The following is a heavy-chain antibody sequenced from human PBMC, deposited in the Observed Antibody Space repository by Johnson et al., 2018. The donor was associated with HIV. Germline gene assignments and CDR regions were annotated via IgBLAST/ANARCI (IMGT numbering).Heavy chain of an antibody. V-gene: IGHV3-66*01. J-gene: IGHJ3*02. CDR2: IYSGGST. CDR1: GFTFSSYA. CDR3: ATELLRTEHDAFDI. D-gene: IGHD3-10*01. Sequence: VQLVESGGGLVQPGGSLRLSCAASGFTFSSYAMSWVRQAPGKGLEWASVIYSGGSTYYADSVTGRCTISRDNSKNTLYLHLNSLRAEDTAVYYCATELLRTEHDAFDIWGQGTMVTVSS.